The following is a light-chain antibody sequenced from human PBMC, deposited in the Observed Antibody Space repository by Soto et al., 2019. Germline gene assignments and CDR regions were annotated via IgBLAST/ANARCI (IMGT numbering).Light chain of an antibody. Sequence: QSALTQPASVSGSPGQSIAISCTGTRSDVGAYNYVSWYQQPPGKAPKLMISEVTNRPSGVSDRFSGSKSGNTASLTISGLQAEDEVDYYCSSFSSRFTFVFGTGTKVTVL. CDR3: SSFSSRFTFV. CDR1: RSDVGAYNY. V-gene: IGLV2-14*01. CDR2: EVT. J-gene: IGLJ1*01.